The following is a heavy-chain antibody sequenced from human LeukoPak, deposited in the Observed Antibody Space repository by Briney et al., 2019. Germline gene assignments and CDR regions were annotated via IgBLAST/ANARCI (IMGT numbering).Heavy chain of an antibody. V-gene: IGHV3-48*03. D-gene: IGHD3-22*01. J-gene: IGHJ4*02. CDR3: ASFYDTSGRDY. CDR1: GFTFSSYE. Sequence: GGSLRLSCAASGFTFSSYEMNWVRQAPGKGLEWVSYIGSSGSPIYYADSVKGRFTISRDNAKNSLYLQMNSLRAEDTAVYYCASFYDTSGRDYWGQGTLVTVSS. CDR2: IGSSGSPI.